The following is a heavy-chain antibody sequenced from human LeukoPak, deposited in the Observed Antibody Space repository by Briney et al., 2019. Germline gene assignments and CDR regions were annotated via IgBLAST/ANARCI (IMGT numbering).Heavy chain of an antibody. Sequence: GGSLRLSCAASGFTFSSYGMHWVRRAPGKGLEWVAFIRYDGSNKYYADSVKGRFTISRDNSKNTLYLQMNSLRAEDTAVYYCAKDRVTNWNDKSFDIWGQGTMVSVSS. V-gene: IGHV3-30*02. J-gene: IGHJ3*02. CDR3: AKDRVTNWNDKSFDI. CDR1: GFTFSSYG. CDR2: IRYDGSNK. D-gene: IGHD1-1*01.